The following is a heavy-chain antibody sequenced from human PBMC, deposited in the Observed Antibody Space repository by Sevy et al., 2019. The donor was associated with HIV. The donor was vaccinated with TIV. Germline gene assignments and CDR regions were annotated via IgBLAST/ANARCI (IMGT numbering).Heavy chain of an antibody. D-gene: IGHD3-22*01. CDR1: GGSISSSSYY. Sequence: SETLSLTCTVSGGSISSSSYYWGWIRQPPGKGLEWIGSIYYSGSTYYNPSLKSRVTISVDTSKNQFSLKLSSLTAADTAVYYCARLYYYDSSGYYAPNWFDPWGQGTLVTVSS. V-gene: IGHV4-39*01. J-gene: IGHJ5*02. CDR3: ARLYYYDSSGYYAPNWFDP. CDR2: IYYSGST.